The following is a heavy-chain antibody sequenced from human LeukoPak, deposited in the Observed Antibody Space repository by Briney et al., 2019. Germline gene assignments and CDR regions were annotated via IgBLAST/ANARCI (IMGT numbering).Heavy chain of an antibody. D-gene: IGHD3-3*02. V-gene: IGHV3-23*01. CDR2: ISVSAGTT. J-gene: IGHJ2*01. Sequence: GGSLRLSCVGSGFTFSNYAVSWVRQAPGKGLEWVSVISVSAGTTYYADSVKGRFTISRDNSKNTLYLQMNSLRAKDTAVYYCARDSTGYWYFDLWGRGTLVSVSS. CDR3: ARDSTGYWYFDL. CDR1: GFTFSNYA.